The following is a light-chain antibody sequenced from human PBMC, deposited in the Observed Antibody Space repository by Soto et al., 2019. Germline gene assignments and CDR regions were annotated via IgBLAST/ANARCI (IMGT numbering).Light chain of an antibody. V-gene: IGLV2-14*01. J-gene: IGLJ1*01. CDR2: EVY. CDR3: NSYTSSSTFV. CDR1: SSDVGGYNY. Sequence: QSALTQPASVSGSPGQSITISCTGTSSDVGGYNYVSWYQQHPGKAPKLMIYEVYNRPSVVSNLCSGSRSGNTASLTISGLQAEDEAEYYCNSYTSSSTFVFGTGTKLTVL.